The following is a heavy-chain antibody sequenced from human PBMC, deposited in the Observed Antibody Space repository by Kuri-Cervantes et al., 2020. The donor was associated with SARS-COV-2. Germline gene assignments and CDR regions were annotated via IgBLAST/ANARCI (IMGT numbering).Heavy chain of an antibody. V-gene: IGHV3-23*01. Sequence: ETLSLTCSVSGGSISSNNYYWGWIRQPPGKGLEWVSAISGSGGSTYYADSVKGRFTISRDNSKNTLYLQMNSLKTEDTAVYYCTRIYCSGGGCQRFFDTWGQGTLVTVSS. CDR3: TRIYCSGGGCQRFFDT. D-gene: IGHD2-15*01. CDR2: ISGSGGST. J-gene: IGHJ4*02. CDR1: GGSISSNNYY.